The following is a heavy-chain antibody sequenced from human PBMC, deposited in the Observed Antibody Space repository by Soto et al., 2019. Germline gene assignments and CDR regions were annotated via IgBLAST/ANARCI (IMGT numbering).Heavy chain of an antibody. D-gene: IGHD6-19*01. V-gene: IGHV6-1*01. J-gene: IGHJ6*02. CDR2: TYYRSKWYN. Sequence: PSQTLSLTCAISGDSVSSNSAAWNWIRQSPSRGLEWLGRTYYRSKWYNNYAVSVKSRITIKPDTSKNQCSLQLNSVTPEDTAMYYCARAKWLVEDRYYVMDVWGQGTTVTVSS. CDR1: GDSVSSNSAA. CDR3: ARAKWLVEDRYYVMDV.